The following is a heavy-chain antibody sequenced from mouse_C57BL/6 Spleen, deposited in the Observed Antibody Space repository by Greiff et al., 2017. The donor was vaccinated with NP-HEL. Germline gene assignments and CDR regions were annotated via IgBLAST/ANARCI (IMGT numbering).Heavy chain of an antibody. V-gene: IGHV1-69*01. CDR3: ARVREAMDY. Sequence: VQLQQPGAELVMPGASVKLSCKASGYTFTSYWMHWVKQRPGQGLEWIGEIDPSDSYTNYNQKFKGKSTLTVDKSSSTAYMQRSSLTSEDSAVYYCARVREAMDYWGQGTSVTVSS. J-gene: IGHJ4*01. CDR1: GYTFTSYW. CDR2: IDPSDSYT.